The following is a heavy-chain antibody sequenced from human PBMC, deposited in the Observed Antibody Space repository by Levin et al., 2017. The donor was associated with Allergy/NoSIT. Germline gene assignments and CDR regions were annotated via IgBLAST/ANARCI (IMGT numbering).Heavy chain of an antibody. Sequence: GGSLRLSCASGFTFSSYSMNWVRRAPGKGLEWVSSISSSSSYIYYADSVKGRFTISRDNAKNSLYLQMNSLRAEDTAVYYCAREAGIVGASDAFDIWGQGTMVTVSS. CDR2: ISSSSSYI. D-gene: IGHD1-26*01. V-gene: IGHV3-21*01. CDR3: AREAGIVGASDAFDI. CDR1: GFTFSSYS. J-gene: IGHJ3*02.